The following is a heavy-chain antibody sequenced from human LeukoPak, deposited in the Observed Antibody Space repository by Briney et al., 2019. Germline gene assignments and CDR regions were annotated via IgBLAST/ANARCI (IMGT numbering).Heavy chain of an antibody. CDR1: GGSISSSNW. CDR2: IYHSGST. V-gene: IGHV4-4*02. Sequence: SETLSLTCAVPGGSISSSNWWSWVRQPPGKGLEWIGEIYHSGSTNYNPSLKSRVTISVDKSKNQFSLKLSSVTAADTAVYYCARAASSGWSPLGYWGQGTLVTVSS. J-gene: IGHJ4*02. CDR3: ARAASSGWSPLGY. D-gene: IGHD6-19*01.